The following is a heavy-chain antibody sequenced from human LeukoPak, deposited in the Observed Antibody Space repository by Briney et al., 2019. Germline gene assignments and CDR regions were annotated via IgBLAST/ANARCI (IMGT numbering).Heavy chain of an antibody. D-gene: IGHD2-8*02. CDR3: AKPRTTGLGWAQFDY. J-gene: IGHJ4*02. CDR1: GFTFSSFA. V-gene: IGHV3-23*01. Sequence: GGSLRLSCAASGFTFSSFAMTWVRQAPGKGLEWVSGFDGNGPNTYYADSVKGRWTISRDNSRNTLYLEVNSLRPEDTAIYYCAKPRTTGLGWAQFDYWGQGTLVTVSS. CDR2: FDGNGPNT.